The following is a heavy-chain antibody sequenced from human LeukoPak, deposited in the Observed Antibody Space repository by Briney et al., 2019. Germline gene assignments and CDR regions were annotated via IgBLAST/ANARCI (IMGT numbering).Heavy chain of an antibody. CDR1: GYTFSSYW. V-gene: IGHV3-7*01. CDR3: ARDAVLDY. J-gene: IGHJ4*02. CDR2: IKQDGSEK. Sequence: GGSLRLSCVASGYTFSSYWMSWVRQAPGKGLEWVANIKQDGSEKYYVDSVKGRFTISRDNAKNSLYLQMNSLRAEDTAVYYCARDAVLDYWSQGTLVTVSS.